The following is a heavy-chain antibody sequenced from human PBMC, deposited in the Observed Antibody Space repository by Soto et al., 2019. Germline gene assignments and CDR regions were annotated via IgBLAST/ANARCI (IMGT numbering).Heavy chain of an antibody. J-gene: IGHJ4*02. D-gene: IGHD1-26*01. V-gene: IGHV3-33*01. CDR3: ARDGGTYLDY. CDR1: GFTFNNYG. Sequence: QVQLVESGGGVVQPGRSLRLSCAASGFTFNNYGIHWVRQAPGKGLEWVAVIWHDGSNNYYADSVKGRFTISRDNSKNTLYLQMNSLRVEDTGVYYCARDGGTYLDYWGQGTLVTFSS. CDR2: IWHDGSNN.